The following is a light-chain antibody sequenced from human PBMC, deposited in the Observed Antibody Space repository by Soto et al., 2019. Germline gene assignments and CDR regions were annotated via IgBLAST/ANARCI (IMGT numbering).Light chain of an antibody. Sequence: DNQQTQSQSSQTGAAGDRVTIPCRTNHRITSSLNCYQQKLGRAPNLLIYATSSLQRGAPSIFSGSGSGTDFTLAIISLQPDYFATFCYQQTYSPPITFCHGTKVDIK. CDR2: ATS. J-gene: IGKJ3*01. CDR1: HRITSS. CDR3: QQTYSPPIT. V-gene: IGKV1-39*01.